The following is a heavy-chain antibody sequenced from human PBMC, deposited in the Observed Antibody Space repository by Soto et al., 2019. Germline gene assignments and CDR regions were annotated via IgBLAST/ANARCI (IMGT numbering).Heavy chain of an antibody. Sequence: QITLKESGPTLVKPTQTLTLTCTFSGFSLSTSGVGVGWIRQPPGKALGWLAFLYWDDDKSYSPPPNSRLTITTDSPKNQLLHTMTNREPVDTATYYCARTSVNWGSRGLVDYWGPGTLVTV. CDR3: ARTSVNWGSRGLVDY. D-gene: IGHD7-27*01. J-gene: IGHJ4*02. CDR2: LYWDDDK. CDR1: GFSLSTSGVG. V-gene: IGHV2-5*02.